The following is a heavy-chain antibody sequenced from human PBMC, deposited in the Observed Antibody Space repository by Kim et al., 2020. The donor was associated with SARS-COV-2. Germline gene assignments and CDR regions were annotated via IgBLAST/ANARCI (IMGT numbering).Heavy chain of an antibody. CDR1: GFTFSSYS. CDR3: ARDPIQLSKGAWGMDV. V-gene: IGHV3-48*04. CDR2: ISSSSSTI. Sequence: GGSLRLSCAASGFTFSSYSMNWVRQAPGKGLEWVSYISSSSSTIYYADSVKGRFTISRDNAKNSLYLQMNSLRAEDTAVYYCARDPIQLSKGAWGMDVWGQGTTVTVSS. D-gene: IGHD5-18*01. J-gene: IGHJ6*02.